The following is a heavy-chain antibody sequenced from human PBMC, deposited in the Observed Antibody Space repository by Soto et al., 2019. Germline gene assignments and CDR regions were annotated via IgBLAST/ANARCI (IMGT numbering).Heavy chain of an antibody. CDR1: GCTFSSYT. CDR2: IIPILGIA. D-gene: IGHD6-13*01. V-gene: IGHV1-69*02. Sequence: SVKVSCKASGCTFSSYTISWVRQAPGQGLEWMGRIIPILGIANYAQKFQGRVTITADKSTSTAYMELSSLRSEDTAVYYCARGPGIAAAGTRAEYFQHWGQGTLVTVSS. J-gene: IGHJ1*01. CDR3: ARGPGIAAAGTRAEYFQH.